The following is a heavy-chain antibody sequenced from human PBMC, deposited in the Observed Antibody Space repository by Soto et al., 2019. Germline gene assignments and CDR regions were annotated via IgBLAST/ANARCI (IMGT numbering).Heavy chain of an antibody. CDR3: AKVACSSTSCYTGGTYYYYGMDV. V-gene: IGHV3-23*01. CDR2: ISGSGGST. D-gene: IGHD2-2*02. Sequence: GGSLRLSCAASGFTFSSYAMSWVRQAPGKGLEWVSAISGSGGSTYYADSVKGRFTISRDNSKNTLYLQMNSLRAEDTAVYYCAKVACSSTSCYTGGTYYYYGMDVWGQGTTVTVS. J-gene: IGHJ6*02. CDR1: GFTFSSYA.